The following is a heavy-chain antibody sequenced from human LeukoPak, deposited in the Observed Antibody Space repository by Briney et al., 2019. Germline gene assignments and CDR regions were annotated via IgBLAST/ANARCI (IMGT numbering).Heavy chain of an antibody. J-gene: IGHJ4*02. CDR1: GLTFDDYA. D-gene: IGHD3-9*01. Sequence: GGSLRLSCASSGLTFDDYAMPSASPTSWKGLEWVSLIRGAGSTTYYADSVKGRFTISRDNSKNSLYLQMNSLRTEDTALYYCAKASKSRFFDWLLGCGYDYWGQGTLVTVSS. V-gene: IGHV3-43*02. CDR3: AKASKSRFFDWLLGCGYDY. CDR2: IRGAGSTT.